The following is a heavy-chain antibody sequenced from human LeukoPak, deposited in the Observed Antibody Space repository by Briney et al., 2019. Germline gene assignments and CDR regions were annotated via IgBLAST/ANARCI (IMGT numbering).Heavy chain of an antibody. Sequence: GGSLRLSCAASGFTFSSYAMSWVRQAPGKGLEWVSANSGSGGSTYYADSVKGRFTISGDNSKNTLYLQMNSLRAEDTAVYYCAKDSTSTYSSSWYIPWFDPWGQGTLVTVSS. D-gene: IGHD6-13*01. J-gene: IGHJ5*02. V-gene: IGHV3-23*01. CDR2: NSGSGGST. CDR3: AKDSTSTYSSSWYIPWFDP. CDR1: GFTFSSYA.